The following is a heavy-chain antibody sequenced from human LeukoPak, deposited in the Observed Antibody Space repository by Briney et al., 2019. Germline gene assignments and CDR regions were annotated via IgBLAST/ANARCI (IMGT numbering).Heavy chain of an antibody. J-gene: IGHJ3*02. CDR1: GYSFTSYW. Sequence: NTGESLKISCKGSGYSFTSYWIGWVRQMPGKGLEWMGIIYPGDSDTTYSPSFQGQVTISADKSISTAYLQWSSLKASDTAMYYCARLVGGDIVVVPAAPDAFNIWGQGTMVTVSS. V-gene: IGHV5-51*01. D-gene: IGHD2-2*01. CDR3: ARLVGGDIVVVPAAPDAFNI. CDR2: IYPGDSDT.